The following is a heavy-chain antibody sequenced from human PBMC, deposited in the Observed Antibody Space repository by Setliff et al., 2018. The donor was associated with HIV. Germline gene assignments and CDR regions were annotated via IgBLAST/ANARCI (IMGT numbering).Heavy chain of an antibody. Sequence: HPGGSLRLSCAASRFTFSNYAMHWVRQAPGKGLEWVAVFSYDGSNKYYADSVKGRFTISRDNSKNTLYLQMNSLRPEDTAVYYCAREWGSAAGPFDYWGQGTLVTVSS. CDR3: AREWGSAAGPFDY. D-gene: IGHD6-13*01. CDR2: FSYDGSNK. V-gene: IGHV3-30*04. CDR1: RFTFSNYA. J-gene: IGHJ4*02.